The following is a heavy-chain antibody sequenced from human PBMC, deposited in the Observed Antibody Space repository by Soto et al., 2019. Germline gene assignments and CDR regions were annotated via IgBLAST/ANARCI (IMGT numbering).Heavy chain of an antibody. CDR2: IYYSGST. CDR3: ARHRARKWFDP. Sequence: SESLSLSCTVSGCSISSGGYYWSWIRQHPGKGLEWIGYIYYSGSTYYNPSLKSRATISVDTSKNQFSLKLSSVTAADTAVFYCARHRARKWFDPWGQGTLVTVSS. D-gene: IGHD6-6*01. CDR1: GCSISSGGYY. V-gene: IGHV4-39*01. J-gene: IGHJ5*02.